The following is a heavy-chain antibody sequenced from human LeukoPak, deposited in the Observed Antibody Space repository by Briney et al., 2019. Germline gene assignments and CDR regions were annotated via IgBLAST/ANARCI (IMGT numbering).Heavy chain of an antibody. CDR2: MHYTGSG. D-gene: IGHD3-10*01. CDR1: GGSITRTTYH. Sequence: MPSETLSLTCSVSGGSITRTTYHWGWIRQPPGKGLEWIGSMHYTGSGNYNPFLKSRVTISLDMSKRQFSLKLRSVTAADTAVYYCATYDSDTGGIDPWGPGTLVTVSS. V-gene: IGHV4-39*07. J-gene: IGHJ5*02. CDR3: ATYDSDTGGIDP.